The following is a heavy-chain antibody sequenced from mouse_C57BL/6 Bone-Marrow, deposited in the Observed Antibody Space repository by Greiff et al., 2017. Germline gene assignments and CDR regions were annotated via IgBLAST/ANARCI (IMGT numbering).Heavy chain of an antibody. CDR2: ISAGGSYT. D-gene: IGHD1-1*01. CDR1: GFTFSSYA. J-gene: IGHJ3*01. Sequence: EVKVVESGGGLVKPGGSLKLSCAASGFTFSSYAMSWVRQTPEKRLEWVATISAGGSYTYYPDNVKGRFTISRDNAKSNLYLQMSHLKSEDTAVYYCARDVHYYGNSAWFAYWGQGTLVTVSA. CDR3: ARDVHYYGNSAWFAY. V-gene: IGHV5-4*01.